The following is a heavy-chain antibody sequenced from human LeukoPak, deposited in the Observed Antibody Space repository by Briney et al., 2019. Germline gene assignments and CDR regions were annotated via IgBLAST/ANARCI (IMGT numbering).Heavy chain of an antibody. D-gene: IGHD3-22*01. CDR2: IKSDGST. CDR3: ARAPSEIGGYYPEYFRH. CDR1: GFTFSTYW. Sequence: PGGSLRLSCAASGFTFSTYWKHGVRQAPGKGLVWVSRIKSDGSTNYADSVKGRFTISRDNANNTLSLQMNSLRPEDTGVYYCARAPSEIGGYYPEYFRHWGQGTLVTVSS. J-gene: IGHJ1*01. V-gene: IGHV3-74*01.